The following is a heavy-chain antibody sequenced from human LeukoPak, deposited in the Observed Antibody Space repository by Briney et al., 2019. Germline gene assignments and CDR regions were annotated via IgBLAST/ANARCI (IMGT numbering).Heavy chain of an antibody. D-gene: IGHD2-15*01. CDR2: ISNGNT. J-gene: IGHJ5*02. V-gene: IGHV3-23*01. CDR1: GFPFSNHA. Sequence: GGSLRLSCAASGFPFSNHAMSWVRQPPGKGLEWVAAISNGNTYYADSVRGRFTISRDDSRNMVYLQMNSLRDEDTALYYCVREAGFCATVCLKSNWFDPWGQGTLVTVSS. CDR3: VREAGFCATVCLKSNWFDP.